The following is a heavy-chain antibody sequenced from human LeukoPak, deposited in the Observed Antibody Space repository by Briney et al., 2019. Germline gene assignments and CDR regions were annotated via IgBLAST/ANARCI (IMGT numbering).Heavy chain of an antibody. Sequence: GGSLRLSCAASGFTFSGHNMNWVRQAPGKGLEWISFVSISSGTIYYADSVNGRFRISRDNAKSSLDLEMNSLRVEDAAVYYCAKDGYSSIPGFHFEYWGQGTPVTVSS. J-gene: IGHJ4*02. D-gene: IGHD6-13*01. CDR2: VSISSGTI. CDR1: GFTFSGHN. CDR3: AKDGYSSIPGFHFEY. V-gene: IGHV3-48*04.